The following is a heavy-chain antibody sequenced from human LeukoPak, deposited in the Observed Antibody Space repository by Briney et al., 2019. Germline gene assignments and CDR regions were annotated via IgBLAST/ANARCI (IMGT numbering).Heavy chain of an antibody. V-gene: IGHV3-30*02. CDR1: GFTFSSYG. CDR3: ARGIQLWSLGY. D-gene: IGHD5-18*01. Sequence: GGSLRLSGAASGFTFSSYGMHWVRQAPGKGLEWVAFIRYDESNKYYADSVKGRFTISRDNSKNTLYLQMNSLRAGDTAVYYCARGIQLWSLGYWGQGTLVTVSS. CDR2: IRYDESNK. J-gene: IGHJ4*02.